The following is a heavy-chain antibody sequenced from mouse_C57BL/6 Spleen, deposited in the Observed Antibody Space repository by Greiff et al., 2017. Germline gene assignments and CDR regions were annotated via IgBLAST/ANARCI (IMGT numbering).Heavy chain of an antibody. CDR3: ARSYYGNYVYARDD. V-gene: IGHV1-53*01. D-gene: IGHD2-10*01. Sequence: VQLQQPGTELVKPGASVKLSCKASGYTFPSYWMHWVTQRPGQGLEWIGNINPSNGGPNYNEKFKSQATLTVDKSSSTAYMQLSSLTSEDSAVYYCARSYYGNYVYARDDWGQGTSVTVAS. CDR1: GYTFPSYW. CDR2: INPSNGGP. J-gene: IGHJ4*01.